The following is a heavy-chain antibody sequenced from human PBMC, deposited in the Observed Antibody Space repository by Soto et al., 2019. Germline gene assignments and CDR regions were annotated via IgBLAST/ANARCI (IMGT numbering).Heavy chain of an antibody. V-gene: IGHV3-23*01. CDR2: ISGTGGTT. Sequence: EGQLLEYGGGLVQPGGSLRLSCAASGFTFSSYAMSWVRQAPGKGLDWASAISGTGGTTYYADSWKGRFTISRDNSRNTLHLQMNSLRAEDTAIYYCAKFFVETGGSSGWPWSFHFWGQGTLVTVSS. D-gene: IGHD6-25*01. CDR1: GFTFSSYA. J-gene: IGHJ4*02. CDR3: AKFFVETGGSSGWPWSFHF.